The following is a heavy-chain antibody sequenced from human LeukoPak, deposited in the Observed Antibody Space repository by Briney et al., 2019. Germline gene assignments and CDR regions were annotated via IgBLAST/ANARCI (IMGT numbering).Heavy chain of an antibody. CDR1: GNYW. CDR2: INSDGSWT. CDR3: AKDRSGSSAYDAFDI. D-gene: IGHD1-26*01. Sequence: GGSLRLSCAASGNYWMHWVRQAPGKGLVWVSHINSDGSWTSYADSVKGRFTISKDNAKNTVYLQMNSLRAEDTAVYYCAKDRSGSSAYDAFDIWGQGTMVTVSS. J-gene: IGHJ3*02. V-gene: IGHV3-74*01.